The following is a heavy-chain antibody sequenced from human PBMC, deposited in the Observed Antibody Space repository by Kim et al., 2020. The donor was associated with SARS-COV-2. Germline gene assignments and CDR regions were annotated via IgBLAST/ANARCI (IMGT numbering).Heavy chain of an antibody. CDR3: ARGVAAAVDV. V-gene: IGHV3-30*01. Sequence: KKNYEDPVKGRFTISRDNSTNTLYLQMNSLRAEDTAVYYCARGVAAAVDVWGQGTTVTVSS. J-gene: IGHJ6*02. CDR2: KK. D-gene: IGHD6-13*01.